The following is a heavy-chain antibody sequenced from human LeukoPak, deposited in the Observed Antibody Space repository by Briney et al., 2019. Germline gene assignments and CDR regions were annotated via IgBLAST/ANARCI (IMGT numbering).Heavy chain of an antibody. V-gene: IGHV3-21*01. CDR3: ARDCSGTSCYDY. CDR2: ISSSSSYI. D-gene: IGHD2-2*01. Sequence: GGSLRLSCTASGFTFSSYSMNWVRQAPGKGLEWVSSISSSSSYIYYADSVKGRFTISRDNAKNSLYLQMNSLRAEDTAVYYCARDCSGTSCYDYWGQGTLVTVSS. J-gene: IGHJ4*02. CDR1: GFTFSSYS.